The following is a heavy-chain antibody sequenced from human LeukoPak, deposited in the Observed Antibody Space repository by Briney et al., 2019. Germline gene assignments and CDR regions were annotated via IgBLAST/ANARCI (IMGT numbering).Heavy chain of an antibody. Sequence: SQTLSLTCTVSGGSISSGSYYWSWIRQPAGKGLEWIGRIYTSGSTIYNPSLKSRVTISVDTSKNQFSLKLSSVTAADTAVYYCAREVTTPLDYYYYYMDVWGKGTTVTVSS. V-gene: IGHV4-61*02. J-gene: IGHJ6*03. D-gene: IGHD4-11*01. CDR1: GGSISSGSYY. CDR3: AREVTTPLDYYYYYMDV. CDR2: IYTSGST.